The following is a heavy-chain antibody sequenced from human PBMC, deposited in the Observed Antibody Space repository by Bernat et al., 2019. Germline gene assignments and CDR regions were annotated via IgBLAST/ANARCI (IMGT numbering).Heavy chain of an antibody. J-gene: IGHJ3*02. CDR1: GGTFSSYA. CDR2: INPNSGGT. CDR3: ARERADYYDSSGHDAFDI. D-gene: IGHD3-22*01. Sequence: QVQLVQSGAEVKKPGSSVKVSCKASGGTFSSYAISWVRQAPGQGLEWMGWINPNSGGTNYAQKFQGWVTMTRDTSISTAYMELSRLRSDDTAVYYCARERADYYDSSGHDAFDIWGQGTMVTVSS. V-gene: IGHV1-2*04.